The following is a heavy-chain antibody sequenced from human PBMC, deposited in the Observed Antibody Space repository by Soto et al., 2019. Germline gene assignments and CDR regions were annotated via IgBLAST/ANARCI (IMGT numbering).Heavy chain of an antibody. D-gene: IGHD2-21*01. CDR3: AASCVGCGGFNYYGMDV. CDR2: IYYSGST. J-gene: IGHJ6*02. V-gene: IGHV4-31*03. Sequence: QVQLQESGPGLVKPSQTLSLTCTVSGDSISSGGYYWSWIRQHPGKGLGWIGYIYYSGSTYYNPSLKSRVTISVDTSKNQFSLRLSSVTDAVTAVYYCAASCVGCGGFNYYGMDVWGQGTTVTVSS. CDR1: GDSISSGGYY.